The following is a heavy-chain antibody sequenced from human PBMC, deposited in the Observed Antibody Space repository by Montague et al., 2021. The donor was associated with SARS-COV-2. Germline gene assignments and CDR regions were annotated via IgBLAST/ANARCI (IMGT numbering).Heavy chain of an antibody. CDR1: GGSISIYY. Sequence: SETLSLTCTVSGGSISIYYWSWIRQPPGKGLEWIGYVYYSGSTNYNPSLKSRVTISVDTPKNQFSLKLMSVTAAGTAVYYCARGERGAWYNHYFDYWGQGALVTVSS. V-gene: IGHV4-59*13. J-gene: IGHJ4*02. D-gene: IGHD6-19*01. CDR3: ARGERGAWYNHYFDY. CDR2: VYYSGST.